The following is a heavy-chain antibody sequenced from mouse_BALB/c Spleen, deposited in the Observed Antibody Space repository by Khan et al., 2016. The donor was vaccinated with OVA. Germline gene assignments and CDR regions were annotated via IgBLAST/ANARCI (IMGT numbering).Heavy chain of an antibody. J-gene: IGHJ4*01. D-gene: IGHD2-3*01. CDR2: INTNTGEP. CDR1: GYTFTNYG. Sequence: QIQLVQSGPELKKPGETVKISCKASGYTFTNYGMNWVKQSPGKGLKWMGWINTNTGEPTYVEEFKGRFAFSFETSASTAHLQINNLKNEDTATYFCARSRWLLPAMDYWGQGTSVTVSS. V-gene: IGHV9-3*02. CDR3: ARSRWLLPAMDY.